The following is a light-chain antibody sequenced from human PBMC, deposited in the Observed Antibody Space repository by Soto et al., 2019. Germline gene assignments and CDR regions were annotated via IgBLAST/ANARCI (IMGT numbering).Light chain of an antibody. V-gene: IGKV2D-29*01. CDR2: RVF. CDR3: MQSIQSPLT. J-gene: IGKJ5*01. Sequence: DIVMTQTPLSLSATPGQPASISCKSSQSLLHSDGKAYLFWYLQKPGQPPQLLIYRVFNRFSGVPVRFSGSGSGTYFTLKISRVEAEDVGVYYVMQSIQSPLTFGQGTRLDIK. CDR1: QSLLHSDGKAY.